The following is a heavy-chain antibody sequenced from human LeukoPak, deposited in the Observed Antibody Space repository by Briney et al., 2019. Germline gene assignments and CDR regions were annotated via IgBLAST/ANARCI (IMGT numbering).Heavy chain of an antibody. V-gene: IGHV3-7*01. CDR2: IKQDGSEK. CDR1: GFTFSSYW. J-gene: IGHJ6*03. CDR3: ASLHQLLEEYYMDV. Sequence: TGGSLRLSCAASGFTFSSYWMSWVRQAPGKGLEWVANIKQDGSEKYYVDSVKGRFTISRDNAKNSLYLQMNSLRAEDTAVYYCASLHQLLEEYYMDVWGKGTTVTVSS. D-gene: IGHD2-2*01.